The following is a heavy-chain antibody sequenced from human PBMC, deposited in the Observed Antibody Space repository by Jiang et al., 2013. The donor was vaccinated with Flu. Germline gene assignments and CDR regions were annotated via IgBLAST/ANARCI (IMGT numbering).Heavy chain of an antibody. D-gene: IGHD3-22*01. J-gene: IGHJ3*02. V-gene: IGHV3-30-3*01. CDR3: ARGGGFYDSSGYWGGAFDI. CDR2: VVYDGTND. CDR1: GFTFGSFA. Sequence: VQLVESGGGVVQPGESLRLSCVASGFTFGSFALHWVRQAPGKGLEWLAVVVYDGTNDYYADSVKGRFTISRDNSKNTLYLQMSSLRAEDTALYYCARGGGFYDSSGYWGGAFDIWGQGTVVTVSS.